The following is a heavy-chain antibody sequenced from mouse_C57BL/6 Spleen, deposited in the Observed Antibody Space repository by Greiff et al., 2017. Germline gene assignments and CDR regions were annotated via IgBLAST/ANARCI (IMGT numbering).Heavy chain of an antibody. CDR1: GFTFTAYY. Sequence: EVKLMESGGGLVQPGGSLSLSCAASGFTFTAYYMSWVRQPPGKALEWLGFIRNKANGYTTEYSASVKGRFTISRDNSQSILYLQMNALRAEDSATYYGARDGSSWFAYWGQGTRVTVSA. V-gene: IGHV7-3*01. CDR3: ARDGSSWFAY. J-gene: IGHJ3*01. D-gene: IGHD1-1*01. CDR2: IRNKANGYTT.